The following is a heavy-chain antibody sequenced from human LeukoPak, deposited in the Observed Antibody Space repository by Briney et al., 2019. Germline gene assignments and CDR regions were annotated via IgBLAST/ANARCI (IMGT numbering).Heavy chain of an antibody. CDR2: MYKSGST. CDR3: ARGIESYGDYGY. J-gene: IGHJ4*02. Sequence: PSETLSLTCTGSGGSISGSYWSWLRQPPGKGLEWIAYMYKSGSTNYNPSLKSRVTISIDTSKNQFSLKLSSLTAADTAIYYCARGIESYGDYGYWGQGILVTVSS. D-gene: IGHD4-17*01. CDR1: GGSISGSY. V-gene: IGHV4-59*01.